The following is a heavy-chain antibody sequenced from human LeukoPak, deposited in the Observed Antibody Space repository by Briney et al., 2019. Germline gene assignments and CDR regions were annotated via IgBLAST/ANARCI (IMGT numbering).Heavy chain of an antibody. J-gene: IGHJ5*02. Sequence: GGSLRVSCAASGFPFSSYEMNWVRQARGKGLEWVSYISSSGSTIYYADSVKGRFPISRDNAKSSLYLQMNSLKAGDPAYFYGARRLGSGNWFDTWGQGTLVTVSS. CDR3: ARRLGSGNWFDT. D-gene: IGHD6-19*01. CDR2: ISSSGSTI. V-gene: IGHV3-48*03. CDR1: GFPFSSYE.